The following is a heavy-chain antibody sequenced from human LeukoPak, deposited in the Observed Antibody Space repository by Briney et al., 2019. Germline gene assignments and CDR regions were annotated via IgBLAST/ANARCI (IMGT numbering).Heavy chain of an antibody. D-gene: IGHD4-23*01. CDR1: GFAFNVYA. CDR3: AKRSDYGDNWNYFDY. J-gene: IGHJ4*02. V-gene: IGHV3-23*01. CDR2: TSPSGGST. Sequence: GGSLRLSCAASGFAFNVYAMSWLRQPPGKGLEWVSATSPSGGSTYYADSVKGRFTISRDNSKNTLYLQMNSLRAKDTAVYFCAKRSDYGDNWNYFDYWGQGTLVTVSS.